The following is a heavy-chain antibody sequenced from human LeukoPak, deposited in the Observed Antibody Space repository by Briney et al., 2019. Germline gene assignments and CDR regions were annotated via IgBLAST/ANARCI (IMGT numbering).Heavy chain of an antibody. CDR3: ARREYYYDSSGYYSYFDY. CDR1: GYTFTSYY. D-gene: IGHD3-22*01. CDR2: INPSGGST. J-gene: IGHJ4*02. V-gene: IGHV1-46*01. Sequence: ASVKVSYKASGYTFTSYYMHWVRQAPGQGLEWMGIINPSGGSTSYAQKFQGRVTMTRDMSTSTVYMELSSLRSEDTAVYYCARREYYYDSSGYYSYFDYWGQGTLVTVSS.